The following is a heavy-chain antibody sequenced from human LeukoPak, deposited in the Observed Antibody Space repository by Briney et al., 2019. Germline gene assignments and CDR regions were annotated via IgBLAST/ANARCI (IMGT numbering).Heavy chain of an antibody. CDR1: GGSISSYY. Sequence: SETLSLTCTVSGGSISSYYWSWIRQPPGKGLGWIGYIYYSGSTNYSPSLRSRVTLSLDTSKNRFSLKLSSVTAADTAVYYCARSSLMVGATLCDYWGQGTLVTVSS. D-gene: IGHD1-26*01. V-gene: IGHV4-59*08. CDR2: IYYSGST. CDR3: ARSSLMVGATLCDY. J-gene: IGHJ4*02.